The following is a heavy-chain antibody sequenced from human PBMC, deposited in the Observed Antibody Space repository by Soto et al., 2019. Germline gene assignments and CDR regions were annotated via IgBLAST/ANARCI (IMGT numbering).Heavy chain of an antibody. V-gene: IGHV3-23*01. CDR3: AKDAVAGNREWDWSDP. Sequence: EVQLLESGGGLVQPGGSLRLSCVASGFIFRNYAMSWVRQAPGKGLEWVSSIHGSGGSTYYADSVKGRFTVSRDDSEKTLYLQMSSLRVDDTAVYYCAKDAVAGNREWDWSDPWGQGTLVTVSS. CDR2: IHGSGGST. D-gene: IGHD6-19*01. CDR1: GFIFRNYA. J-gene: IGHJ5*02.